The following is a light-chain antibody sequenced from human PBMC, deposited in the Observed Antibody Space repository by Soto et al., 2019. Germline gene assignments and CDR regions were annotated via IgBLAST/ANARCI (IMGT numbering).Light chain of an antibody. CDR1: SSDVGGYNY. CDR2: DVS. Sequence: QSALTQPAFVSGSPGQSITISFTGTSSDVGGYNYVSWYQQHPGKVPKLMIYDVSNRPSGVSNRFSGSKSGNTASLTISGLQADDEADYYCSSYTSGSTPVVFGGGTKLTVL. CDR3: SSYTSGSTPVV. J-gene: IGLJ2*01. V-gene: IGLV2-14*01.